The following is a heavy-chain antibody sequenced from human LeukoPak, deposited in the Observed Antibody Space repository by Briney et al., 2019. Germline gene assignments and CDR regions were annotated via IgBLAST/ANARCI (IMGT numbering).Heavy chain of an antibody. CDR1: GSSLSSSGMG. D-gene: IGHD2-2*01. Sequence: SGPTLVKPTQTLTLSCTFSGSSLSSSGMGVGLIRQPPGKALEWLALIYWTDEKRYSPSLKSRLTIAKDNSKNQVVLTMTKMDPVDTATYYCAHFSPLCSTESCSYFESWGQGILVTVSS. CDR2: IYWTDEK. CDR3: AHFSPLCSTESCSYFES. V-gene: IGHV2-5*01. J-gene: IGHJ4*02.